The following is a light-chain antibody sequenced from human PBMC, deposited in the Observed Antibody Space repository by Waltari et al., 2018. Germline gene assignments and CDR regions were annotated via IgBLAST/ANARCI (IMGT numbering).Light chain of an antibody. J-gene: IGLJ3*02. Sequence: SVLTQPPSVSGTPGQRVTISCSGGSSNIGSNYVHWYQQFPGTAPQVRISRSNQRPSGVPDRFSGSKSGTSASLAISGLRSEDEGDYYCAAWDDRLSGWVFGGGTKLTVL. V-gene: IGLV1-47*01. CDR2: RSN. CDR3: AAWDDRLSGWV. CDR1: SSNIGSNY.